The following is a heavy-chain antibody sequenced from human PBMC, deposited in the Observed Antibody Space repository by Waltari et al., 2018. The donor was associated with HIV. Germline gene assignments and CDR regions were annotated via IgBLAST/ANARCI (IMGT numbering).Heavy chain of an antibody. D-gene: IGHD3-22*01. Sequence: QVQLVQSGAEVKKPGASVKVSCKASGYTFTGYYMHWVRQAPGQGLEWMGRINPNRGGTNDAQKFQGMVTMTRDTSISTAYMELSRLRSDDTAVYYCARDDRNYYDSSGYYYVSDYWGQGTLVTVSS. J-gene: IGHJ4*02. CDR3: ARDDRNYYDSSGYYYVSDY. CDR1: GYTFTGYY. V-gene: IGHV1-2*06. CDR2: INPNRGGT.